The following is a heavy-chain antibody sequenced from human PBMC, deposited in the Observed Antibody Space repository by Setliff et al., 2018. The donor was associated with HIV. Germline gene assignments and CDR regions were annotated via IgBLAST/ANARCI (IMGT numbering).Heavy chain of an antibody. CDR1: GASSIYF. CDR3: ARDRMSSGYTAAFEI. V-gene: IGHV4-59*06. Sequence: SETLSLTCTVSGASSIYFWGWIRQPPGKGLEWIGYIYDSGKTHYNPSLRSRVSISADTSKNQFSLNLTSVTAADTAVYYCARDRMSSGYTAAFEIWGQGTVVTVS. J-gene: IGHJ3*02. CDR2: IYDSGKT. D-gene: IGHD3-22*01.